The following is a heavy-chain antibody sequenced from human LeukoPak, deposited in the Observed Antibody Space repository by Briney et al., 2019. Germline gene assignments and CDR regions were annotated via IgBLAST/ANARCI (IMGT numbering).Heavy chain of an antibody. Sequence: GESLKISCKGSGYSFTTYWIGWVRQMPGKGLEWMGIIYPDDSDTRYSPSFQGQVTISADKSINTAYLQWSCLKAPDTAMYYCARHGGPVYSGTSRWFDYWGQGSLVTVSS. V-gene: IGHV5-51*01. J-gene: IGHJ4*02. D-gene: IGHD1-26*01. CDR3: ARHGGPVYSGTSRWFDY. CDR1: GYSFTTYW. CDR2: IYPDDSDT.